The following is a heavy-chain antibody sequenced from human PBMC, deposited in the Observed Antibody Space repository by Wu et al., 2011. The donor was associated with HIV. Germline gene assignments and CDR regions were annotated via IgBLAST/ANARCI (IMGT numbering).Heavy chain of an antibody. V-gene: IGHV1-69*14. Sequence: QVQLVQSGAEVKKPGSSVKVSCKTSGGSFSRYSFSWVRQAPGQGLEWMGGLIPLFGATDYAQKFQGRITISADTSTTTVYMDLSSLRSEDTAVYFCTKDPVERDASGVYYYMDVWGKGTTVTVSS. J-gene: IGHJ6*03. CDR3: TKDPVERDASGVYYYMDV. CDR2: LIPLFGAT. CDR1: GGSFSRYS. D-gene: IGHD1-1*01.